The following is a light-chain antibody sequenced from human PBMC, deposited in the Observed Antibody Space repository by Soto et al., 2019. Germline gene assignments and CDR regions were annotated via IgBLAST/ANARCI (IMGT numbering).Light chain of an antibody. CDR3: QYYGSSPWT. CDR1: QSVSSNY. Sequence: IGLTQSPGTLSLSPGERGTLSCRARQSVSSNYLAWYQQKPGQAHSLLSYSAFSRATGIPDRFSGSGSGTDFTLTIVRLEPEDFAVYYCQYYGSSPWTFGQGTKVEIK. V-gene: IGKV3-20*01. CDR2: SAF. J-gene: IGKJ1*01.